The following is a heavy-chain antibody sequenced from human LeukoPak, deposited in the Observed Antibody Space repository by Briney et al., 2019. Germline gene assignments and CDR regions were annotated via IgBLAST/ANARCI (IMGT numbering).Heavy chain of an antibody. Sequence: PGGSLRLSCAASGFTFSGYGMHWVRQALGKGLEWVAFIRYDGSNEYYADSVKGRFTISRDKSKNTLSLQMNGLRVEDTAVYYCAKGRRQIAAAGIQGPYYYFDYWGQGTLVTVSS. J-gene: IGHJ4*02. CDR3: AKGRRQIAAAGIQGPYYYFDY. CDR2: IRYDGSNE. D-gene: IGHD6-13*01. V-gene: IGHV3-30*02. CDR1: GFTFSGYG.